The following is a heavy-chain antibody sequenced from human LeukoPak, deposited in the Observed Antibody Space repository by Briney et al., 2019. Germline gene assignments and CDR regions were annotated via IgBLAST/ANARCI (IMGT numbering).Heavy chain of an antibody. D-gene: IGHD3-16*01. Sequence: GGSLRLSCAASGFSFSDFAMHWVRQAPGKGLEWVAVISDDSNHKYYSNSVRGRFSIFRDNSKNTLYLEMNSLRAEDTAMYYCAKDMIWGPPDYFDYWGQGTLVTVSS. CDR2: ISDDSNHK. V-gene: IGHV3-30*04. CDR1: GFSFSDFA. CDR3: AKDMIWGPPDYFDY. J-gene: IGHJ4*02.